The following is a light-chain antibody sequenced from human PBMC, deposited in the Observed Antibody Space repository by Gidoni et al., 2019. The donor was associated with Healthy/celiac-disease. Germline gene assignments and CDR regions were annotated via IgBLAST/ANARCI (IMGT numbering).Light chain of an antibody. J-gene: IGLJ1*01. V-gene: IGLV1-40*01. CDR3: QSYDSSLSGYNYV. CDR2: GHS. CDR1: SSNIGAGYD. Sequence: QSVLTQPPSVSGAPGQRVPITCTGSSSNIGAGYDVHWYQRLRGPAPKLLIYGHSNRPSGVPDRFSGSKSGTSASLAITGLQAEVEADYYCQSYDSSLSGYNYVFGTGTKVTVL.